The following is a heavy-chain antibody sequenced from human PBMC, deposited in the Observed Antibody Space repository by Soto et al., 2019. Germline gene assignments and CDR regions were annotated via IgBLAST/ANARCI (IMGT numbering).Heavy chain of an antibody. D-gene: IGHD2-21*02. V-gene: IGHV1-18*01. CDR1: GYTFTSYG. CDR3: ARLKGGGNSRLGYYGMDV. CDR2: ISAYNGNT. J-gene: IGHJ6*02. Sequence: QVQLVQSGAEVKKPGASVKVSCKASGYTFTSYGISWVRQAPGQGLEWMGWISAYNGNTNYAQKLQGRVTMTTDTSTSTAYMELRSLSSDDTAVYYCARLKGGGNSRLGYYGMDVWGQGTTVTVSS.